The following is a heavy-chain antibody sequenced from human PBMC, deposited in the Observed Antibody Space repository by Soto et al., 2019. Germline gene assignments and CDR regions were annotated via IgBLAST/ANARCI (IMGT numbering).Heavy chain of an antibody. Sequence: SETLSLTCAVSSGSISSSNWWSWVRQPPGKGLEWIGEIYHSGSTNYNPSLKSRVTISVDKSKNQFSLKLSSVTAADTAVYYCARNQDHDYGDYFGWFDPWGQGTLVTVSS. J-gene: IGHJ5*02. CDR2: IYHSGST. D-gene: IGHD4-17*01. V-gene: IGHV4-4*02. CDR1: SGSISSSNW. CDR3: ARNQDHDYGDYFGWFDP.